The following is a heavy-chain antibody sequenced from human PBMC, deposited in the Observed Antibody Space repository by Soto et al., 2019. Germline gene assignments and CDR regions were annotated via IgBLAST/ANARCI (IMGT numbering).Heavy chain of an antibody. Sequence: KQSQTLSLTCAVSSGSISSSNWWSWVRQPPGKGLEWIGEIYHSGSTNYNPSLKSRVTISVDKSKNQFSLNLSSLTAADTAVYYCASSDAYNWFDPWGQGTLVTVSS. CDR2: IYHSGST. CDR3: ASSDAYNWFDP. CDR1: SGSISSSNW. J-gene: IGHJ5*02. V-gene: IGHV4-4*02. D-gene: IGHD2-21*02.